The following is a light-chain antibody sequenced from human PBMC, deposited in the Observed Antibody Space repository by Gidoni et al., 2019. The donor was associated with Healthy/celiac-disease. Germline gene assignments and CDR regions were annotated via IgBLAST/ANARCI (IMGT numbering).Light chain of an antibody. CDR1: QGISSW. J-gene: IGKJ4*01. CDR2: AAS. CDR3: QQANSFPHT. V-gene: IGKV1-12*01. Sequence: DIQMTQSPSSVSASVGDRVTITCRESQGISSWLDWYQQKPGKAPKLLIYAASSLQSGVPSRFSGSGSGTDFTLTISSLQPEDFATYYCQQANSFPHTFGGGTKVEIK.